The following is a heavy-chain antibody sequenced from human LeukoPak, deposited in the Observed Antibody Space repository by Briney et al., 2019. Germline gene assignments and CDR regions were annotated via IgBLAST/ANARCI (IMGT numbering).Heavy chain of an antibody. Sequence: SETLSLTCTVSGGSISSYYWSWIRQPPGKGLEWIGYIYYSGSTNYNPSLKSRVTISVDTSKNQFALRLSSVTAADTAVYYCARVPDTAVDYWGQGTLVTVSS. CDR1: GGSISSYY. D-gene: IGHD5-18*01. J-gene: IGHJ4*02. V-gene: IGHV4-59*12. CDR2: IYYSGST. CDR3: ARVPDTAVDY.